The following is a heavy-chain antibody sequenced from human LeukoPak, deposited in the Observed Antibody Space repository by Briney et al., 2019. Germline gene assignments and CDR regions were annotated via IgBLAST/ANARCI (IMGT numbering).Heavy chain of an antibody. CDR2: ISSNGGST. CDR1: GFTFSSYA. Sequence: GGSLRLSCSVSGFTFSSYAMHWVRQAPGKGLEYVSAISSNGGSTYYADSVKGRFTISRDNSKNALYLQMSSLRAEDTAVYYCVKGPPYSSTWGYYFDYWGQGTLVTVSS. D-gene: IGHD6-13*01. J-gene: IGHJ4*02. V-gene: IGHV3-64D*06. CDR3: VKGPPYSSTWGYYFDY.